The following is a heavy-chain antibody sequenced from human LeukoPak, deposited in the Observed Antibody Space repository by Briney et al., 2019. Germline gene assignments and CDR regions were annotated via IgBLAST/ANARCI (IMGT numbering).Heavy chain of an antibody. D-gene: IGHD5-18*01. J-gene: IGHJ3*02. V-gene: IGHV1-46*01. CDR2: INPSGGST. Sequence: ASVKVSCKASGYTFTGYYMHWVRQAPGQGLEWMGIINPSGGSTSYAQKFQGRVTITADESTSTAYMELSSLRSEDTAVYYCARADTAMPLREGAFDIWGQGTMVTVSS. CDR1: GYTFTGYY. CDR3: ARADTAMPLREGAFDI.